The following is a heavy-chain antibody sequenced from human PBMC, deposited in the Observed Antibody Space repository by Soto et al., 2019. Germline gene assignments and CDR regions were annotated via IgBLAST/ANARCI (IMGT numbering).Heavy chain of an antibody. D-gene: IGHD5-12*01. CDR2: ISSSSSYI. J-gene: IGHJ4*02. Sequence: PGGSLRLSCAASGFTFSSYSMNWVRQAPGKGLEWVSSISSSSSYIYYADSVKGRFTISRDNAKNSLYLQMNSLRAEDTAVYYCARDLRDGYNRGPWYFDYWGQGTLVTVSS. CDR1: GFTFSSYS. V-gene: IGHV3-21*01. CDR3: ARDLRDGYNRGPWYFDY.